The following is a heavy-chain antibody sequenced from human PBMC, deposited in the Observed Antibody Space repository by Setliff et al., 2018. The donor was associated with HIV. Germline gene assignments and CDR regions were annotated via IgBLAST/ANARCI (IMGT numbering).Heavy chain of an antibody. CDR1: GFTFHNVW. J-gene: IGHJ3*01. V-gene: IGHV3-48*04. CDR3: ARDSVRGASWYPGGFDV. CDR2: ISGSGTRT. Sequence: GGSLRLSCAASGFTFHNVWMHWVRQAPGKGLEWVAYISGSGTRTFYLDSVKGRFSISRDDARNSLYLQMNNLRAEDTAVYYCARDSVRGASWYPGGFDVWGQGAMVTVSS. D-gene: IGHD3-10*01.